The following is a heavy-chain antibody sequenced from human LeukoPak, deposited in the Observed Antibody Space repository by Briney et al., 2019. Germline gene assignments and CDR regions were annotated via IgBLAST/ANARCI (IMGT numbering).Heavy chain of an antibody. CDR1: GASISSSDSY. J-gene: IGHJ4*02. D-gene: IGHD1-1*01. CDR3: ARFDANWRRFDY. V-gene: IGHV4-39*02. Sequence: SETLSLACTVSGASISSSDSYWSWIRQPPGKGLEWIGSIYRRGSTSYNPSLKSRVTVSEDMSKDHFSLRLSSVTAADTAVYYCARFDANWRRFDYWGQGTLVTVSS. CDR2: IYRRGST.